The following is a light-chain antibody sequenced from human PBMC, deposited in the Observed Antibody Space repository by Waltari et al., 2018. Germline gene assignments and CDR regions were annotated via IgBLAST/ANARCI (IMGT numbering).Light chain of an antibody. CDR3: APWDESLKGWV. J-gene: IGLJ2*01. V-gene: IGLV1-44*01. CDR2: GND. Sequence: QSVLTQPPSVSGTPGQRVTIYCSGSSSNIGTNTVDGYQALPGTAPKLLIHGNDPRPSGVPDRFSGSPSGTSGSLALSALQPEDETDYYCAPWDESLKGWVFGGGTRLTVL. CDR1: SSNIGTNT.